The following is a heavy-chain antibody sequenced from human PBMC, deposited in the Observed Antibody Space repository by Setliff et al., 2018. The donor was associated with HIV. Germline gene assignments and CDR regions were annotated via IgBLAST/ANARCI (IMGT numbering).Heavy chain of an antibody. CDR2: LHYSGST. Sequence: SETLSLTCTVSGGSISSSSYYWGRIRQPPGKGLEWIGSLHYSGSTNYNPSLKSRVTISVDTSKNQFSLKLGSVTAADTAVYYCARESPSSSWFYFDSWGRGTLVTVSS. CDR3: ARESPSSSWFYFDS. D-gene: IGHD6-13*01. CDR1: GGSISSSSYY. J-gene: IGHJ4*02. V-gene: IGHV4-39*07.